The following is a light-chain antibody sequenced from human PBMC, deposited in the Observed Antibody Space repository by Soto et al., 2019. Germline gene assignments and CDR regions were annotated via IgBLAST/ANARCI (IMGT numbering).Light chain of an antibody. CDR2: GAS. J-gene: IGKJ5*01. CDR3: QQYENLPT. CDR1: QSVSSN. V-gene: IGKV3-15*01. Sequence: EIVMTQSPATLSVSPGESATLSCRASQSVSSNLAWYQQKPGQAPRLLIYGASTRATGIPARFRGSGSGTDFTFTISRLQPEDIATYYCQQYENLPTFGQGTRLEI.